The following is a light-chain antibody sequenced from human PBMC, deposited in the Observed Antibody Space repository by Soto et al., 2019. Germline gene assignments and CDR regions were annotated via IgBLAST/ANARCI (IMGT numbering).Light chain of an antibody. J-gene: IGLJ2*01. CDR1: NSDVGNYNH. CDR2: EVT. CDR3: CSFARSNTWV. V-gene: IGLV2-23*02. Sequence: QSVLTQPASVSGSPGQSITISCTGTNSDVGNYNHVSWYQQHPGKAPKLMIYEVTKRPSGVSKRFSGSKSANTASLTISGLQAEDEADYYCCSFARSNTWVFGGGTKLTVL.